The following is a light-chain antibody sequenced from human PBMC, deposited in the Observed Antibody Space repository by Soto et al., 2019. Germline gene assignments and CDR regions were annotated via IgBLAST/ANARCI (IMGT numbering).Light chain of an antibody. CDR1: QSVSSSY. Sequence: IVLTQSPGTLSLSPGERATLSCRASQSVSSSYLAWYQQKPGQAPRLLMYGASSRATGIPDRFSGSGSGTDFTLTISRLEPEDFAVYYCQQYGSSPRITFGPGTKVDIK. CDR2: GAS. CDR3: QQYGSSPRIT. V-gene: IGKV3-20*01. J-gene: IGKJ3*01.